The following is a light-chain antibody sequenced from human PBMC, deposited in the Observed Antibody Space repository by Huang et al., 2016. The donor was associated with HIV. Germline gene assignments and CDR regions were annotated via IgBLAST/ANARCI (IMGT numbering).Light chain of an antibody. CDR1: QTISSF. V-gene: IGKV3-11*01. J-gene: IGKJ3*01. CDR3: QQRFT. CDR2: GAA. Sequence: EIVLTQSPATLSLSPGGRATLSCRASQTISSFLAWYQQGAGRSPWLLIYGAANRATGIPASVSGSGSGTDFTRTNNNLDPGDYAVYYCQQRFTFGPGTKVDIK.